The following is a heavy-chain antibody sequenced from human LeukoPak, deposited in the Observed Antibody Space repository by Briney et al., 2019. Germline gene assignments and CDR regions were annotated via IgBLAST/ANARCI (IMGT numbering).Heavy chain of an antibody. CDR1: GGSISSYY. V-gene: IGHV4-59*01. CDR2: ISYSGST. D-gene: IGHD5-12*01. J-gene: IGHJ4*02. Sequence: PSETLSLTCTVSGGSISSYYWNWIRQPPGRGLEWIGYISYSGSTKYNPSLKSRVTISVDTSKNQFSLKLSSVTAADTAVYYCARVPWQYYFDDWGQGTLVTVSS. CDR3: ARVPWQYYFDD.